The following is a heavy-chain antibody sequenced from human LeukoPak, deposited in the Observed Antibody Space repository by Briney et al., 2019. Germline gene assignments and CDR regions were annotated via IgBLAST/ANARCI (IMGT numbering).Heavy chain of an antibody. Sequence: SETLSLTCAVYGGSFSGYYWSWIRQPPGKGPEWIGEINHSGSTNYNPSLKSRVTISVDTSKNQFSQKLSSVTAADTAVYYCASFPAYPRIVRATGEDWGQGTLVTVSS. V-gene: IGHV4-34*01. CDR2: INHSGST. CDR1: GGSFSGYY. J-gene: IGHJ4*02. CDR3: ASFPAYPRIVRATGED. D-gene: IGHD1-26*01.